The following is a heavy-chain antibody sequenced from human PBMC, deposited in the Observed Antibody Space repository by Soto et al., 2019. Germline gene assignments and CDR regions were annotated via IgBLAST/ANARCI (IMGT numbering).Heavy chain of an antibody. CDR2: ISSSSSTI. CDR3: AGDSRSPVTGGP. V-gene: IGHV3-48*01. D-gene: IGHD6-13*01. J-gene: IGHJ6*02. Sequence: PGGSLRLSCAASGFTFSSYSMNWVREAPGNGLEWVSYISSSSSTIYYADSVKGRFTISRDNPKNSLYMKMNSLRAEDPPVYYCAGDSRSPVTGGPWGQGTTVTVS. CDR1: GFTFSSYS.